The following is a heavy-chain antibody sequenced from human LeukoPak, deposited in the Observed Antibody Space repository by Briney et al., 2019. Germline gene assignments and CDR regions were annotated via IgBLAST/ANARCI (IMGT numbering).Heavy chain of an antibody. CDR3: ARRGDYVWGSYRIKPGNWFDP. Sequence: SETLSLTCTVSGYSISTSYYWGWIRQPPGKGLEWIGEINHSGSTNYNPSLKSRVTISVDTSKNQFSLKLSSVTAADTAVYYCARRGDYVWGSYRIKPGNWFDPWGQGTLVTVSS. CDR2: INHSGST. D-gene: IGHD3-16*02. V-gene: IGHV4-38-2*02. J-gene: IGHJ5*02. CDR1: GYSISTSYY.